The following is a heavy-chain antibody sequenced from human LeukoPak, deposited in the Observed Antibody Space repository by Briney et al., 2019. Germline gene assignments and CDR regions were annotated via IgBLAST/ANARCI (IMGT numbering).Heavy chain of an antibody. D-gene: IGHD6-13*01. J-gene: IGHJ6*03. CDR2: IYYSGST. Sequence: SETLSLTCTVFGGPISSFYWTWIRQPPGKGLEWIGYIYYSGSTNYNPSLKSRVTISVDTSKNRSSLKLSSVTAADAAVYYCARSDAGYSSSWYLYYYYYMDVWGKGTTVTVSS. CDR1: GGPISSFY. CDR3: ARSDAGYSSSWYLYYYYYMDV. V-gene: IGHV4-59*01.